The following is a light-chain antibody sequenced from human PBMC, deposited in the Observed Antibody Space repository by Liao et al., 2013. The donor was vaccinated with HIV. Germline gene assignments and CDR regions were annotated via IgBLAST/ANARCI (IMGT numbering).Light chain of an antibody. Sequence: SYELAQPPSVSVAPGQTARVSCGGSNLGTKSVHWYQQKAGQAPVLVIYYDTDRPSGIPERFSGSKSGTTATLTITRVEAGDEADYYCQVWDGSSDHHYVFGGGTKVTVL. CDR3: QVWDGSSDHHYV. V-gene: IGLV3-21*04. CDR1: NLGTKS. J-gene: IGLJ1*01. CDR2: YDT.